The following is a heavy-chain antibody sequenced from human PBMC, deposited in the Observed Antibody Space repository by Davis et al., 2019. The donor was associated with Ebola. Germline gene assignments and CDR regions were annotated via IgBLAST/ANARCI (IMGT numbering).Heavy chain of an antibody. D-gene: IGHD3-3*01. CDR3: AKDNDFPYFYCYMDV. CDR2: IWYDGSNK. V-gene: IGHV3-33*06. CDR1: GFTFSSYG. Sequence: GESLKISCAGSGFTFSSYGMHWVRQAPGKGLEWVAVIWYDGSNKYYADSVKGRFTISRDNSKNTLYLQMNSLRVEDTAVYYCAKDNDFPYFYCYMDVWGKGTTATVSS. J-gene: IGHJ6*03.